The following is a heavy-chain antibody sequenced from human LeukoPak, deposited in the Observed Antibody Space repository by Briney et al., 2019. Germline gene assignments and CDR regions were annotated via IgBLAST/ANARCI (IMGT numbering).Heavy chain of an antibody. J-gene: IGHJ4*02. CDR3: AKASRGDSSGYYSAFDY. V-gene: IGHV3-23*01. CDR1: GFTFSTYA. CDR2: ISGSGGST. Sequence: PGGSLRLSCAASGFTFSTYAMSWVRQVPGKGLEWVSAISGSGGSTYYADSVKGRFTISRDNSKNTLYLQMNSLRAEDTAVYYCAKASRGDSSGYYSAFDYWGQGTLVTVSS. D-gene: IGHD3-22*01.